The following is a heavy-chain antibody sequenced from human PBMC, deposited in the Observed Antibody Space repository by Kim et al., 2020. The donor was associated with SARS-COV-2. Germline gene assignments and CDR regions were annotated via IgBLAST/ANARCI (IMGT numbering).Heavy chain of an antibody. D-gene: IGHD3-9*01. CDR2: ISGSGGST. CDR1: GFTFSSYA. J-gene: IGHJ4*02. Sequence: GGSLRLSCAASGFTFSSYAMSWVRQAPGKGLEWVSAISGSGGSTYYADSVKGRFTISRDNSKNTLYLQMNSLRAEDTAVYYCAKDFGRYFDWFPGYWGQGTLVTVSS. CDR3: AKDFGRYFDWFPGY. V-gene: IGHV3-23*01.